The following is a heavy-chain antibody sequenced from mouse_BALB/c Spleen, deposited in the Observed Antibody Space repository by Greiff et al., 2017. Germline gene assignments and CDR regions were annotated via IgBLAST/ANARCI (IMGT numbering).Heavy chain of an antibody. CDR2: ISSGGST. D-gene: IGHD1-1*01. V-gene: IGHV5-6-5*01. CDR1: GFTFSSYA. J-gene: IGHJ1*01. Sequence: DVKLVESGGGLVKPGGSLKLSCAASGFTFSSYAMSWVRQTPEKRLEWVASISSGGSTYYPDSVKGRFTISRDNARNILYLQMSSLRSEDTAMYYCARGNFITTVVRWYFDVWGAGTTVTVSS. CDR3: ARGNFITTVVRWYFDV.